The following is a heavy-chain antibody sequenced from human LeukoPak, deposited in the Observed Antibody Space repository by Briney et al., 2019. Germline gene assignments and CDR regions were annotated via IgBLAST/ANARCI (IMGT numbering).Heavy chain of an antibody. CDR3: ARDKPSRYHAY. D-gene: IGHD3-3*01. V-gene: IGHV4-38-2*02. CDR2: INRGGTT. Sequence: SETLSLTCTVSGYSITSGYYWGWIRQPPGKGVELIGSINRGGTTYYNPSLKSRVTISVDTSNNKFSLKRNAVTVADAAVYYCARDKPSRYHAYWGQGPLVPVSS. CDR1: GYSITSGYY. J-gene: IGHJ4*02.